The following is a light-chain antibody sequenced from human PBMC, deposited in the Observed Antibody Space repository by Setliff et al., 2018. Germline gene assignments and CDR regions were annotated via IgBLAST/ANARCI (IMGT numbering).Light chain of an antibody. CDR2: GAS. CDR3: LHYINWPYT. V-gene: IGKV3-15*01. J-gene: IGKJ2*01. CDR1: QTVSNH. Sequence: DIVMTQFPATLSVSPGERATLSCRASQTVSNHLIWYQRKPGQPPRLLIYGASTRPTGIPARFSGSGSGTEFTLTISSLQSEDFAVYYCLHYINWPYTFGQGTKVDIK.